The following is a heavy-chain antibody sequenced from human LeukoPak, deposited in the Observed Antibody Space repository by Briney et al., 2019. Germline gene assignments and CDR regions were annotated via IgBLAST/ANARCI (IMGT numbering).Heavy chain of an antibody. CDR2: INPSGGST. CDR3: AREAVYDFWSGYRNYYYYGMDV. Sequence: ASVKVSCKASGYTFTSYYMHWVRQAPGQGLEWMGIINPSGGSTSYAQKFQGRVTMTRDTSTSTVYMELSSLRSEDTAVYYCAREAVYDFWSGYRNYYYYGMDVWGQGTTVTVSS. D-gene: IGHD3-3*01. CDR1: GYTFTSYY. J-gene: IGHJ6*02. V-gene: IGHV1-46*01.